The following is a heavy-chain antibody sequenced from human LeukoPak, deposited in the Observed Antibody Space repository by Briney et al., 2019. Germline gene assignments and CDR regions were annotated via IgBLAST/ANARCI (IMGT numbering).Heavy chain of an antibody. CDR1: GYSFTSYW. CDR2: IYPGDSDT. V-gene: IGHV5-51*01. J-gene: IGHJ4*02. Sequence: GESLKISCKGSGYSFTSYWIGWVRQMPGKGLEWMGIIYPGDSDTRYSPSFQGQVTISADKSISTAYLQWSSLKASDTAMYYCARKGPVEYYDSSGDPFDYWGQGTMVTVSS. D-gene: IGHD3-22*01. CDR3: ARKGPVEYYDSSGDPFDY.